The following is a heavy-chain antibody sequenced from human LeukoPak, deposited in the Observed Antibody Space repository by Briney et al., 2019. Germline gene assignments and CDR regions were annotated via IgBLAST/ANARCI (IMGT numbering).Heavy chain of an antibody. CDR2: INPNSGDT. Sequence: GAAVKVSCKASGYTFTDYYVKWGRQAPGQGLEWMGWINPNSGDTNYAETFQGRVTMTRDTSISTAYMELNRLRSDDTAVYYCARRYNILTGFLFWGQGTLVTVSS. CDR3: ARRYNILTGFLF. J-gene: IGHJ4*02. CDR1: GYTFTDYY. V-gene: IGHV1-2*02. D-gene: IGHD3-9*01.